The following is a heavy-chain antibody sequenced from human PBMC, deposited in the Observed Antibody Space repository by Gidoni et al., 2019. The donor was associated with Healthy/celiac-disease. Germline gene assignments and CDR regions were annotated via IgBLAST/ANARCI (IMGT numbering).Heavy chain of an antibody. D-gene: IGHD6-13*01. CDR3: ARVQDSSSWFLLTFDY. CDR1: GYTFTNYY. CDR2: INPSGGSK. Sequence: QVQLVQSGAEVKKPGASVKVFCKASGYTFTNYYLHWVRQAPGQWLEWMGIINPSGGSKSYAQKFQGRVTMTRDTSTSTVYVELSSLRSEDTAVYYCARVQDSSSWFLLTFDYWGQGTLVTVSS. J-gene: IGHJ4*02. V-gene: IGHV1-46*03.